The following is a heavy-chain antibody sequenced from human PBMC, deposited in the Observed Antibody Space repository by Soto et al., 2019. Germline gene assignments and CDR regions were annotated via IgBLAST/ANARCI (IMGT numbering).Heavy chain of an antibody. CDR1: GFSLSTSGVG. J-gene: IGHJ5*02. Sequence: QITLKESGPTLVKPTQTLTLTCTFSGFSLSTSGVGVGWIRQPPGKALEWLALIYWDDDDQRYTPSLKSRLTITKDTSKNQVVLTMTNIDPVDTATYYCAHTHRDGHPKTWGQGTLVTVSS. CDR3: AHTHRDGHPKT. V-gene: IGHV2-5*02. CDR2: IYWDDDDQ.